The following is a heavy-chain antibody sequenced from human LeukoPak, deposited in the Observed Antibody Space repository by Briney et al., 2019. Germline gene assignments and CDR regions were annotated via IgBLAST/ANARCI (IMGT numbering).Heavy chain of an antibody. CDR3: SRDLLMYYSGSGEST. J-gene: IGHJ5*02. V-gene: IGHV1-2*02. CDR2: INPHSRAT. D-gene: IGHD3-10*01. Sequence: ASVKVSCKASGYTFTGYYIHWVLQAPGHGPEWMGWINPHSRATNYAQKFQGRVTMTRDTSISTAFMELSSLRSDDTAMYYCSRDLLMYYSGSGESTWGQGTQVTVSS. CDR1: GYTFTGYY.